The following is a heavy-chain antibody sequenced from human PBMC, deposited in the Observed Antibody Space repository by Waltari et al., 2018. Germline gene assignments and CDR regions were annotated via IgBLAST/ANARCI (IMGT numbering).Heavy chain of an antibody. CDR2: IYYSGTT. J-gene: IGHJ5*02. CDR3: ARVARGGYYTGWFDT. Sequence: QLQLQESGPGLVKPSETLSLTCSVSGGSIRSTSHYWAWIRQPPGKGLEWIGCIYYSGTTYYSLSLKSRVTLSVDTSKNQFSLELSSVTAADTAMYCCARVARGGYYTGWFDTWGQGALVTVSS. V-gene: IGHV4-39*07. CDR1: GGSIRSTSHY. D-gene: IGHD3-3*01.